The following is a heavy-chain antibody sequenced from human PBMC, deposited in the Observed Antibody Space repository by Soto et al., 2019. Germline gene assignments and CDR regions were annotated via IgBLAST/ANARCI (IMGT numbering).Heavy chain of an antibody. CDR2: IYYSGST. Sequence: SETLSLTCTVSSGSISSGSYYWGWIRQPPGKGLEWIGSIYYSGSTYYNPSLKSRVTISVDTSKNQFSLKLSSVTAADTAVYYCARLLGTIFGVVIPYYYGMDVWGQGTTVT. CDR1: SGSISSGSYY. V-gene: IGHV4-39*01. CDR3: ARLLGTIFGVVIPYYYGMDV. D-gene: IGHD3-3*01. J-gene: IGHJ6*02.